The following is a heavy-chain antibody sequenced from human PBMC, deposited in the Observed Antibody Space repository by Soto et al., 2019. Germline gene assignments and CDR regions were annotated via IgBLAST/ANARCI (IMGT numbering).Heavy chain of an antibody. Sequence: QVQLQQWGAGLVEPSETLSLTCAVHGGTFSAYYWSWIRQAPGKGLEWIGEINHRGSATYSPSLKSRVTISVDTAKDQLSLRLTSLTAADTAVYFCARGGWGISSTPYYDNYYYMDIWGKGTTVTVSS. CDR3: ARGGWGISSTPYYDNYYYMDI. V-gene: IGHV4-34*01. CDR1: GGTFSAYY. CDR2: INHRGSA. D-gene: IGHD3-22*01. J-gene: IGHJ6*03.